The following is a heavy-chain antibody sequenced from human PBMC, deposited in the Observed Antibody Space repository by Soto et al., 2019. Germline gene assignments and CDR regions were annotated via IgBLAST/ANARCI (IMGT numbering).Heavy chain of an antibody. CDR2: IYYSGIT. CDR1: GGYITSGGYY. CDR3: ARVTMSWYYFQN. Sequence: SETLSLTCTVSGGYITSGGYYWSWIRQHPGKGLEWIGYIYYSGITEYNPSLRSRVTISLDPSKKQFSLSMNSVTAADTAVYYCARVTMSWYYFQNWGQGTPVTVSS. J-gene: IGHJ1*01. D-gene: IGHD6-13*01. V-gene: IGHV4-31*03.